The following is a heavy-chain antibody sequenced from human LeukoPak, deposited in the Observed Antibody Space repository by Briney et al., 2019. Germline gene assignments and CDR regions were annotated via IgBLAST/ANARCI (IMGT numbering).Heavy chain of an antibody. CDR2: INSDRSST. D-gene: IGHD4-11*01. CDR3: ARMTTVTTGDAFDI. V-gene: IGHV3-74*01. Sequence: PGGSLRLSCAASGFTFSSYWMHWVRQAPGKGLVWVSRINSDRSSTSYADSVKGRFTISRDNAKNTLYLQMNSLRAEDTAVYYCARMTTVTTGDAFDIWGQGTMVTVSS. CDR1: GFTFSSYW. J-gene: IGHJ3*02.